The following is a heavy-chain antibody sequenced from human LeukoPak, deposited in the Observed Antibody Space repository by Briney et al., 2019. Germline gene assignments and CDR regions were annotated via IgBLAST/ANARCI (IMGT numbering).Heavy chain of an antibody. CDR1: GFTFSSYS. CDR3: ARDGATVTPILVYYYYYMDV. CDR2: ISSSSSYI. V-gene: IGHV3-21*01. J-gene: IGHJ6*03. D-gene: IGHD4-11*01. Sequence: GGSLRLSCAASGFTFSSYSMNWVRQAPGKGLEWVSSISSSSSYIYYADSVKGRFTISRDNAKNSLYLQMNSLRAEDTAVYYCARDGATVTPILVYYYYYMDVWGKGTTVTVSS.